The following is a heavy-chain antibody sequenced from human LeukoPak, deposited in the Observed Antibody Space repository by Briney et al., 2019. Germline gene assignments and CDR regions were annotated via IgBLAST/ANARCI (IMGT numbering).Heavy chain of an antibody. CDR3: ASSSMSTVTNFDY. V-gene: IGHV4-34*01. CDR1: RGSFSGFY. Sequence: SETLSLTCAVYRGSFSGFYWNWIRQPPGKGLEWSGEFNHSGSTNYNPSLKSRVTISVDTSKNQFSLKQSSVTAADTAVYYCASSSMSTVTNFDYWGQGTLVTVSS. J-gene: IGHJ4*02. CDR2: FNHSGST. D-gene: IGHD4-17*01.